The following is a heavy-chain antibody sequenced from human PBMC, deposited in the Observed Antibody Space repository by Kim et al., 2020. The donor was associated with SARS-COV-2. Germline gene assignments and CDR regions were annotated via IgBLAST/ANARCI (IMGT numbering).Heavy chain of an antibody. CDR2: INPNGGAT. J-gene: IGHJ4*02. CDR3: SREDTYSNSLAL. CDR1: GYIFTDYY. D-gene: IGHD6-13*01. Sequence: ASVKVSCKPSGYIFTDYYIHWVRQAPGQGLEWMGWINPNGGATNYAQKFQGRFTVTRDTSISTAYMDLSRLTSDDTAVYFCSREDTYSNSLALWGQGTLVTVSS. V-gene: IGHV1-2*02.